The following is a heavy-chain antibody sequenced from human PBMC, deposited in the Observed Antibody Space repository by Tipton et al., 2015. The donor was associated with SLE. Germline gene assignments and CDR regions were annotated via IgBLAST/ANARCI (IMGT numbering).Heavy chain of an antibody. D-gene: IGHD7-27*01. J-gene: IGHJ4*02. Sequence: LRLSCTGSGGSISSSSYYWGWIRQPPGKGLEWIGSISYSGSTYYNPSLKSRVTISVDTSKNQFSLKLSSVTAADTAVYYCARLLGFDYWGQGTLVTVSS. CDR3: ARLLGFDY. CDR1: GGSISSSSYY. V-gene: IGHV4-39*01. CDR2: ISYSGST.